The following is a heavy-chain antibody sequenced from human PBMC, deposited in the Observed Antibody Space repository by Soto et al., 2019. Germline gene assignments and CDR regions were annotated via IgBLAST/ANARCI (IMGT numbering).Heavy chain of an antibody. CDR2: ISAYNGNT. CDR3: ARVSCSSTSCYSPRYYYYYGMDV. Sequence: ASVKVSCKASGYTFTSYGTSWVRQAPGQGLEWLGWISAYNGNTNYAQKLQGRVTMTTDTSTSTAYMELRSLRSDDTAVYYCARVSCSSTSCYSPRYYYYYGMDVWGQGTTVTVSS. V-gene: IGHV1-18*04. J-gene: IGHJ6*02. D-gene: IGHD2-2*02. CDR1: GYTFTSYG.